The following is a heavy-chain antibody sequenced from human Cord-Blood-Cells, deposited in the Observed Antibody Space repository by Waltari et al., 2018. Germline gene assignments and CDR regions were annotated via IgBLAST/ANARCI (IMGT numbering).Heavy chain of an antibody. D-gene: IGHD1-1*01. J-gene: IGHJ4*02. Sequence: EVQLVESGGGLIQPGGSLRLSCAASGFTVSSNYMSWVRQPPGKGLEWVSVIYSGGSTYYADSVKGRFTISRDNSKNTLYLQMNSLRAEDTAVYYCARGEYNWNDGGVYWGQGTLVTVSS. CDR1: GFTVSSNY. CDR3: ARGEYNWNDGGVY. CDR2: IYSGGST. V-gene: IGHV3-53*03.